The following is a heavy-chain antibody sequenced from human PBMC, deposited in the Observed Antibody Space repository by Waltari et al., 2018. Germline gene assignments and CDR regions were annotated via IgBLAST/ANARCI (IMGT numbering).Heavy chain of an antibody. CDR2: IWYDGSNK. CDR3: AKDFRGIAAAGSSDY. J-gene: IGHJ4*02. Sequence: QVQLVESGGGVVQPGRSLRLSCAASGFTFSSYGMHWVRQAPGKGLEWVAVIWYDGSNKYYADSVKGRVTISRGNSKNTLYLQMNSLRAEDTAVYYCAKDFRGIAAAGSSDYWGQGTLVTVSS. V-gene: IGHV3-33*06. CDR1: GFTFSSYG. D-gene: IGHD6-13*01.